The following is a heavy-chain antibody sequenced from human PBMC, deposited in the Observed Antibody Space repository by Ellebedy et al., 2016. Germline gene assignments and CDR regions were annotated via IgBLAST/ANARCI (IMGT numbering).Heavy chain of an antibody. J-gene: IGHJ4*02. CDR3: ASLGYCSSTSCSRNFDY. V-gene: IGHV3-23*01. D-gene: IGHD2-2*01. CDR1: GFTFSSYA. CDR2: ISGSGGST. Sequence: GGSLRLSCAASGFTFSSYAMSWVRQAPGKGLEWVSAISGSGGSTYYADSVKGRFTISRDNAKNSLYLQMNSLRDEDSALYYCASLGYCSSTSCSRNFDYWGQGTLVTVSS.